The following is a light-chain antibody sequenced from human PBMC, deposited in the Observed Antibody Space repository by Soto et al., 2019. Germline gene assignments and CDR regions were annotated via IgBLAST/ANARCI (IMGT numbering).Light chain of an antibody. V-gene: IGKV2D-29*01. CDR1: QSLLQSDGKTY. CDR3: MQSTQLPRT. J-gene: IGKJ2*01. Sequence: DIALTQTPLSQSVTPGQPASLSCKSSQSLLQSDGKTYLYWYLQRPGQPPQILIYEGSKRFSGVPDRFRGSGPGTDFTLKISRVEAEDVGVYYCMQSTQLPRTFGPGTKVDIK. CDR2: EGS.